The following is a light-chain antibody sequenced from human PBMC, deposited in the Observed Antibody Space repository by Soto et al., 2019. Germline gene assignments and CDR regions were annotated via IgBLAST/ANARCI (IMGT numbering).Light chain of an antibody. CDR3: SSYAGRNNVV. CDR2: EVS. V-gene: IGLV2-8*01. J-gene: IGLJ2*01. CDR1: SSDIGTYKY. Sequence: QSVLTQPPSASGSPGQSVTISCTGTSSDIGTYKYASRYQHHPGTAPKLMIYEVSKPPSGVPDRFSGSKSGNTASLTVSGLLTEDEADYYCSSYAGRNNVVFGGGTKLTDL.